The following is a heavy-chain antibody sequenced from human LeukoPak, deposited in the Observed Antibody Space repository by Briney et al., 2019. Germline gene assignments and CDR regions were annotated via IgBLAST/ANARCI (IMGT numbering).Heavy chain of an antibody. D-gene: IGHD5-24*01. Sequence: PSETLSLTCTVSGGSISSSSYYWGWIRQPPGKGLEWIGSIYYSGSTYYNPSLKSRVTISVDTSKNQFSLKLSSVTAADTAVYYCASGASMLATNLRDFDYWGQGTLVTVSS. CDR2: IYYSGST. CDR3: ASGASMLATNLRDFDY. J-gene: IGHJ4*02. CDR1: GGSISSSSYY. V-gene: IGHV4-39*07.